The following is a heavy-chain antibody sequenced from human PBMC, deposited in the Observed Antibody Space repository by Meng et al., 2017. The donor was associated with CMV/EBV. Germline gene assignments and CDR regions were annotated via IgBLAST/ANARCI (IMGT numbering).Heavy chain of an antibody. D-gene: IGHD2-15*01. CDR2: INHSGST. CDR1: GGSFSGYY. V-gene: IGHV4-34*01. Sequence: QVALQQVGAGLLKPSGTLSLTCAVYGGSFSGYYWSWIRQPPGKGLEWIGEINHSGSTNYNPSLKSRVTISVDTSKNQFSLKLSSVTAADTAVYYCASSLTYPDYWGQGTLVTVSS. CDR3: ASSLTYPDY. J-gene: IGHJ4*02.